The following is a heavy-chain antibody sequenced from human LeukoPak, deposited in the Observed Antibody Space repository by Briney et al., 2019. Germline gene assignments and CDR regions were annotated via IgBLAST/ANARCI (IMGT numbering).Heavy chain of an antibody. CDR3: ARGYSNYNLGYYYYMDV. V-gene: IGHV4-61*02. CDR1: GGSISSGSYY. D-gene: IGHD4-11*01. J-gene: IGHJ6*03. Sequence: SETLSLTCTVSGGSISSGSYYWSWIQQPAGKGLEWIGRIYTSGSTNYNPSLKSRVTISVDTSKNQFSLKLSSVTAADTAVYYCARGYSNYNLGYYYYMDVWGKGTTVTVSS. CDR2: IYTSGST.